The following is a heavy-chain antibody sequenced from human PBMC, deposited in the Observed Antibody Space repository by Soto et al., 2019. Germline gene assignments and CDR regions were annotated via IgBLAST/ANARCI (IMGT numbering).Heavy chain of an antibody. V-gene: IGHV3-21*01. CDR3: ARVMCGDCSSYYYYSMDV. Sequence: GSLRLSCAASGLTFGTYTMNWVRQVPGKGLEWVSSIGTTSSYIYYADSVRGRFTISRDNAGGSVYLQMSSLRAEDTAVYYCARVMCGDCSSYYYYSMDVWGQGTTVTVSS. J-gene: IGHJ6*02. CDR1: GLTFGTYT. D-gene: IGHD2-21*02. CDR2: IGTTSSYI.